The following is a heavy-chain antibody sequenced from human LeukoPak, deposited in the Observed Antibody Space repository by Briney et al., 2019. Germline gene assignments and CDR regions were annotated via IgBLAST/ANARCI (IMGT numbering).Heavy chain of an antibody. CDR1: GGSFSGYY. Sequence: PSEILSLTCAVYGGSFSGYYWSWIRQPPGKGLEWIGEINHSGSTNYNPSLKSRVTISVDTSKNQFSLKLSSVTAADTAVYYCARGRVSDYWGQGTLVTVSS. CDR3: ARGRVSDY. V-gene: IGHV4-34*01. D-gene: IGHD4-11*01. J-gene: IGHJ4*02. CDR2: INHSGST.